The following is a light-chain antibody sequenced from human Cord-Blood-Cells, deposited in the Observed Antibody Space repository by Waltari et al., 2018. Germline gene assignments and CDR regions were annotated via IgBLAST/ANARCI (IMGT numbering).Light chain of an antibody. CDR2: GAS. V-gene: IGKV3-15*01. CDR3: QQYNNWWT. CDR1: QSVSSN. J-gene: IGKJ1*01. Sequence: EIVMTQSPATLSVSPGERATLSCRASQSVSSNLAWYQQKPGQAPRLLIYGASTRATGIPARFSGSGSGTEFTLTISSLQSEDFEVYYCQQYNNWWTFGQGP.